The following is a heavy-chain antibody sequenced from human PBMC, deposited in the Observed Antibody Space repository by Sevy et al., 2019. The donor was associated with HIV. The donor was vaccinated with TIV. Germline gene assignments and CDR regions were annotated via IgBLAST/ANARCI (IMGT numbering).Heavy chain of an antibody. CDR2: VSYDVSSK. V-gene: IGHV3-30*03. J-gene: IGHJ6*02. D-gene: IGHD3-10*01. Sequence: GGSLRLSCVGSGFTFRNFGVHWLRQAPGKGLEWLSVVSYDVSSKYYVDSVKGRFIVSRDNSKNTLYLQMNSLRTEDTAVYYCARGGSGDYYYYGVDVWAQGTTVTVSS. CDR3: ARGGSGDYYYYGVDV. CDR1: GFTFRNFG.